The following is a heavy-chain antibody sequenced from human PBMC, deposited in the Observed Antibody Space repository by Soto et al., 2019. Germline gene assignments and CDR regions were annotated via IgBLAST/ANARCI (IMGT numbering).Heavy chain of an antibody. D-gene: IGHD3-9*01. CDR3: ARAGSPYYDILTGYPGYNWFDA. V-gene: IGHV3-48*03. J-gene: IGHJ5*02. CDR1: GFTFSSYE. CDR2: ISSSGSTI. Sequence: GGSLRLSCAASGFTFSSYEMNWVRQAPGKGLEWVSYISSSGSTIYYADSVKGRFTISRDNAKNSLYLQMNSLRAEDTAVYYCARAGSPYYDILTGYPGYNWFDAWGQGTLVTVSS.